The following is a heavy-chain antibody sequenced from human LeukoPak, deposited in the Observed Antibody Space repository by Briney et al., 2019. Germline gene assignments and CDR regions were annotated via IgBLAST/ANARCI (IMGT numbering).Heavy chain of an antibody. J-gene: IGHJ4*02. Sequence: GGSLRLSCAASGFTFSSYGMHWVRQAPGKGLEWVAFIQSDGSHKYNTDSVKGRFTISRDNSKNTLYLQMNSLRAEDTAVYYCAKERWGIAALRGYFDYWGQGTLVTVSS. CDR3: AKERWGIAALRGYFDY. V-gene: IGHV3-30*02. CDR2: IQSDGSHK. CDR1: GFTFSSYG. D-gene: IGHD6-13*01.